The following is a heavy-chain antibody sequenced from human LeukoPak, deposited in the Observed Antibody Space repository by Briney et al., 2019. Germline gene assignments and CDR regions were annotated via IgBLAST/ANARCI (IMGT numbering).Heavy chain of an antibody. CDR3: ARGPLGYCSGGSCLTSYYYYYMDV. J-gene: IGHJ6*03. Sequence: SETLSLTCAVYGGSFSGYYWSWIRQPPGKGLEWIGEINHSGSTNYNPSLKSRVTISVDTSKNQFSLKLSSGTAADTAVYYCARGPLGYCSGGSCLTSYYYYYMDVWGKGTTVTISS. CDR2: INHSGST. V-gene: IGHV4-34*01. CDR1: GGSFSGYY. D-gene: IGHD2-15*01.